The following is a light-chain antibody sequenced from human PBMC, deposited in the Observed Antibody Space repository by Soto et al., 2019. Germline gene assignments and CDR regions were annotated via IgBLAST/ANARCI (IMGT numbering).Light chain of an antibody. CDR2: KAS. J-gene: IGKJ1*01. CDR1: QSVSSW. V-gene: IGKV1-5*03. CDR3: QQCNYYPWT. Sequence: DVQMTQSPSTLSASVGDRVTLTCRASQSVSSWLAWFQQKPGKAPKLLISKASTLESGVPSRFSGSGSGTEFTLTISSLQPDDFATYYCQQCNYYPWTFGQGTKVDIK.